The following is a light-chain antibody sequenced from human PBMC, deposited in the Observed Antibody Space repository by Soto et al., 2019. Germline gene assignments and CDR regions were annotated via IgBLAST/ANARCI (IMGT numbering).Light chain of an antibody. CDR1: LSVFSY. V-gene: IGKV3-11*01. CDR3: QQRSKWPRT. Sequence: EIVLTQSPATLSLSPGERATLSCRASLSVFSYLAWYQQKPGQAPRLLIYDASNRATGVPPRFSGSGSGTDFTLTISSLEPEDFGVYYCQQRSKWPRTFGQGTKVEIK. CDR2: DAS. J-gene: IGKJ1*01.